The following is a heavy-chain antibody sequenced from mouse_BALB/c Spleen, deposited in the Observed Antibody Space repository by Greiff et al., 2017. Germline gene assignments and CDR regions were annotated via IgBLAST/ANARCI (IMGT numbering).Heavy chain of an antibody. D-gene: IGHD1-1*01. CDR2: ISYDGSN. V-gene: IGHV3-6*02. CDR1: GYSITSGYY. CDR3: ASGPYYGSYYFDY. J-gene: IGHJ2*01. Sequence: ESGPGLVKPSQSLSLTCSVTGYSITSGYYWNWIRQFPGNKLEWMGYISYDGSNNYNPSLKNRISITRDTSKNQFFLKLNSVTTEDTATYYCASGPYYGSYYFDYWGQGTTLTVSS.